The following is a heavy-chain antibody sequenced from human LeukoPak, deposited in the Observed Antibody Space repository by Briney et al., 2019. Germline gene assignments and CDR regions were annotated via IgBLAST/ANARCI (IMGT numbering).Heavy chain of an antibody. CDR2: IYHSWST. J-gene: IGHJ6*03. Sequence: SETLSLTCTVSGYSISSGYYWGGSRPPPGKGVGGIGIIYHSWSTYYTPSLQSRLTISVDTSKNQFSLKLSSVTAADTAVYYCARDVWELLSYYMDVWGKGTTVTVSS. D-gene: IGHD1-26*01. V-gene: IGHV4-38-2*02. CDR3: ARDVWELLSYYMDV. CDR1: GYSISSGYY.